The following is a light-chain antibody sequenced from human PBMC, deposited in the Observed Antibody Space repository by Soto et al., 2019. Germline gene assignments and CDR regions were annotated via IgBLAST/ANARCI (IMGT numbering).Light chain of an antibody. V-gene: IGKV3-15*01. J-gene: IGKJ1*01. CDR2: GAS. CDR3: QQFHNWPPWT. Sequence: EVVMTQSPDTLSVSPGERATLSCRASQSVSSSLAWYQQKPGQAPRLLIYGASTRATGVPARFSGSGSGTEFTLTISSLQSDDVSVYYCQQFHNWPPWTFGQGTRVEIK. CDR1: QSVSSS.